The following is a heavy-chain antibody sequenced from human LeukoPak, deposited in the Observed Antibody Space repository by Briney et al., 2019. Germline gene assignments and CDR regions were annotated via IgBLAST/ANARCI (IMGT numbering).Heavy chain of an antibody. Sequence: SETLSLTCTASGGSISSSSYYWGWIRQPPGKGLEWIGSIYYSGSTYYNPSLKSRVTISVDTSKNQFSLKLSSVTAADTAVYYCARHTRHRRAFDIWGQGTMVTVSS. CDR1: GGSISSSSYY. CDR3: ARHTRHRRAFDI. D-gene: IGHD1-1*01. V-gene: IGHV4-39*01. CDR2: IYYSGST. J-gene: IGHJ3*02.